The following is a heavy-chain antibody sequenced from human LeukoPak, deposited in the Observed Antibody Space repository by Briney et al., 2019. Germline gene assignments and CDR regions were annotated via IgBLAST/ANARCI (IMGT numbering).Heavy chain of an antibody. J-gene: IGHJ4*02. CDR1: GFTFSSYS. CDR3: ARVSGRLERQSDLDF. Sequence: NPGGSLRLSCAASGFTFSSYSMNWVRQAPGKGLEWVSSIDPSSYYIYYGDSVKGRSAISRDNAENSLYLQINSLRAEDTAVYYCARVSGRLERQSDLDFWGQGTLVTVSS. CDR2: IDPSSYYI. V-gene: IGHV3-21*01. D-gene: IGHD1-1*01.